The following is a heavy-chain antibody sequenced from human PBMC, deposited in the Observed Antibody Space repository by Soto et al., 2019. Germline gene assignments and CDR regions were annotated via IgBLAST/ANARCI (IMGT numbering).Heavy chain of an antibody. V-gene: IGHV3-21*01. CDR2: ISSSSSYI. J-gene: IGHJ4*02. Sequence: EVQLVESGGGLVKPGGSLRLSCAASGFTFSSYSMNWVRQAPGKGLEWVSSISSSSSYIYYAGSVKGRFTISRDNAKNSLYLQMNSLRAEDTAVYYCARDDYSNPLDYWGQGTLVTVSS. CDR3: ARDDYSNPLDY. CDR1: GFTFSSYS. D-gene: IGHD4-4*01.